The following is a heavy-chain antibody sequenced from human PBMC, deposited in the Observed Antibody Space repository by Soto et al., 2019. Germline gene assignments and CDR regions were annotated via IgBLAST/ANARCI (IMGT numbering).Heavy chain of an antibody. CDR2: ISYDGSNQ. CDR1: SRWA. D-gene: IGHD2-2*01. Sequence: SRWAVHYLKKAPGRGLEWVTLISYDGSNQYFADSVKGRFTISRDNSKNTLSLHMNSLTSEDTAVYFCARQQMAAPKYHCATDVSGQRTRVTISS. CDR3: ARQQMAAPKYHCATDV. V-gene: IGHV3-30*04. J-gene: IGHJ6*02.